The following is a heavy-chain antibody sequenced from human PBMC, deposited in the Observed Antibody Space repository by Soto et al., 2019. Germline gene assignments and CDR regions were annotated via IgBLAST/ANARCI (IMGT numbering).Heavy chain of an antibody. V-gene: IGHV5-10-1*01. J-gene: IGHJ4*02. CDR3: ARHPEYYDILTAAFDY. CDR1: GYSFTSYW. D-gene: IGHD3-9*01. Sequence: PGESLKISCKGSGYSFTSYWISWVRQMPGKGREWMGRIDPSDSYTNYSPSFQGHVTISAYKSISTAYLQWSSLKASDTAMYYCARHPEYYDILTAAFDYWGQGTLVTVSS. CDR2: IDPSDSYT.